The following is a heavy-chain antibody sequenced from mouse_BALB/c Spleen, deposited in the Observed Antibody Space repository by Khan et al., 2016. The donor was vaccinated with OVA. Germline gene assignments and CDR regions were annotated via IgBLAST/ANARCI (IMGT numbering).Heavy chain of an antibody. CDR1: GYSFTGYY. D-gene: IGHD1-1*01. J-gene: IGHJ1*01. CDR2: VNPNNGGT. CDR3: ANYRDYLDV. V-gene: IGHV1-18*01. Sequence: VQLLQSGPDLVKPGASMKISCKASGYSFTGYYIHWVKQSHGKSLEWIGRVNPNNGGTSYNQKFKGQAILTVDKSSNTAYMELRSLTSEDTAVYSCANYRDYLDVWGAGTTVTVSS.